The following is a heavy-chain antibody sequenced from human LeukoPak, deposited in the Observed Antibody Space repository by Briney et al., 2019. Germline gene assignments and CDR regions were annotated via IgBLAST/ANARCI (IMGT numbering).Heavy chain of an antibody. CDR2: INQDGSQK. J-gene: IGHJ4*02. V-gene: IGHV3-7*01. CDR3: SGSLNS. Sequence: GGSLRLSCAASGLTFSSYWLDWVRQAPGKGLEWVANINQDGSQKYYVDSVKGRFTVSRDNAENSLYLQMNSLRAEDTAVYYCSGSLNSWGQGTLVTVSS. CDR1: GLTFSSYW.